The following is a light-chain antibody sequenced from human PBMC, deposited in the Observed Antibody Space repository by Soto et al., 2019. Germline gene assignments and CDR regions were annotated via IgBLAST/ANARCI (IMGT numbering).Light chain of an antibody. CDR1: QSISSW. V-gene: IGKV1-5*03. CDR2: KAS. CDR3: QQYQSFPLT. J-gene: IGKJ4*01. Sequence: DIQMTQSPSTLSASVGDRVTITCRASQSISSWLAWYQTKPGKAPNLLIYKASSLESGVPSRFSGSGYGTEFTLTISSLQPDDFATYSCQQYQSFPLTFGGGTKVEIK.